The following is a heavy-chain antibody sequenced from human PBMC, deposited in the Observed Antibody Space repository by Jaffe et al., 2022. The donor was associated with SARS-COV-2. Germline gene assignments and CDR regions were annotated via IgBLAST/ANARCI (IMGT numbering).Heavy chain of an antibody. J-gene: IGHJ6*02. CDR3: AKTSLYTAFLEWLSSDMDV. D-gene: IGHD3-3*01. CDR1: GFTFSSYA. Sequence: EVQLLESGGGLVQPGGSLRLSCAASGFTFSSYAMSWVRQAPGKGLEWVSAISGSGGSTYYADSVKGRFTISRDNSKNTLYLQMNSLRAEDTAVYYCAKTSLYTAFLEWLSSDMDVWGQGTTVTVSS. V-gene: IGHV3-23*01. CDR2: ISGSGGST.